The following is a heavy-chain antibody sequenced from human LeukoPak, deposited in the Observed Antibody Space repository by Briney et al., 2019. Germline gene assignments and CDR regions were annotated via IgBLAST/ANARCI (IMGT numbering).Heavy chain of an antibody. CDR3: ARGHVGSYAYYYYYGMDV. CDR2: INHSGST. V-gene: IGHV4-34*01. D-gene: IGHD2-8*01. J-gene: IGHJ6*02. Sequence: SETLSLTCTVYGGSFSGYYWSWIRQPPKKGLEWIGEINHSGSTNYNPSLKSRVTISVDTSKNQFSLKVRFVTAADTAVYYCARGHVGSYAYYYYYGMDVWGQGTTVTVSS. CDR1: GGSFSGYY.